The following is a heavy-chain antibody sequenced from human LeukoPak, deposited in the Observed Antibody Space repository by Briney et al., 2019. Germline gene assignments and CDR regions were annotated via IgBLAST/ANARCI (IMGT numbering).Heavy chain of an antibody. Sequence: GGSLRLSCAASGFTFSSYSMNWVRQAPGKGLEWVSSISSSSSYIYYADSVKGRFTISRDNAKNSLYLQMNSQRAEDTAVYYCARTPGYSSSWYLYYFDYWGQGTLVTVSS. J-gene: IGHJ4*02. D-gene: IGHD6-13*01. CDR2: ISSSSSYI. V-gene: IGHV3-21*01. CDR3: ARTPGYSSSWYLYYFDY. CDR1: GFTFSSYS.